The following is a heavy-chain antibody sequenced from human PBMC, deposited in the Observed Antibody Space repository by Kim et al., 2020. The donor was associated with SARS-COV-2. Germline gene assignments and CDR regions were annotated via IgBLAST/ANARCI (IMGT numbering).Heavy chain of an antibody. J-gene: IGHJ4*02. CDR1: GGSISSGSYY. CDR3: ARMDYGSGSYSLKH. CDR2: IYTSGST. D-gene: IGHD3-10*01. Sequence: SETLSLTCTVSGGSISSGSYYWSWIRQPAGKGLEWIGRIYTSGSTNYNPSLKSRVTISVDTSKNQFSLKLSSVTAADTAVYYCARMDYGSGSYSLKHWGQGTLVTVSS. V-gene: IGHV4-61*02.